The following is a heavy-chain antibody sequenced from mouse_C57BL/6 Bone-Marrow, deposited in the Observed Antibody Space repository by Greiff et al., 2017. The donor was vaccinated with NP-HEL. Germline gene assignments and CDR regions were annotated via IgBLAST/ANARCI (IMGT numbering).Heavy chain of an antibody. CDR3: ARDRSGYSLYYLDY. J-gene: IGHJ2*01. Sequence: EVQVVESGGGLVKPGGSLKLSCAASGFTFSSYAMSWVRQTPEKRLEWVATISDGGSYTYYPDNVKGRFTISRDNAKNNLYLQLSQLKSEDTAMYYCARDRSGYSLYYLDYWGQGTTLTVSS. V-gene: IGHV5-4*01. CDR1: GFTFSSYA. D-gene: IGHD2-3*01. CDR2: ISDGGSYT.